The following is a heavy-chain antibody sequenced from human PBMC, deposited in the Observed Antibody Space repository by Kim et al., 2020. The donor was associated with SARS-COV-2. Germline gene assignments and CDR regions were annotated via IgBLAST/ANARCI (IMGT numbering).Heavy chain of an antibody. Sequence: GGSMRLSCAASGFTFSNYGMHWVRQAPGKGLEWVAVISYDGHNQYYADSVKGRFTFSRDNSKNTLYLQMNSLRAEDTAIYYCAKSLVGESYFDYWGQGTLVNISA. V-gene: IGHV3-30*18. CDR2: ISYDGHNQ. CDR3: AKSLVGESYFDY. J-gene: IGHJ4*02. D-gene: IGHD3-16*01. CDR1: GFTFSNYG.